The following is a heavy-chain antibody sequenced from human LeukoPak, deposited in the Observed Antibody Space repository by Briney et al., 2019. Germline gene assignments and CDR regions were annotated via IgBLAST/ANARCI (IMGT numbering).Heavy chain of an antibody. Sequence: GRSLRLSRAASGFTFSNFGFHWVRQAPGKGLEWVAIIRYDGSNKYYADSVKGRFTISRDNSQNTLDLQMNNLRAEDTAVYYCARDKDGYNMEYYFDYWGQGTLVTVSS. CDR2: IRYDGSNK. V-gene: IGHV3-33*01. CDR3: ARDKDGYNMEYYFDY. J-gene: IGHJ4*02. D-gene: IGHD5-24*01. CDR1: GFTFSNFG.